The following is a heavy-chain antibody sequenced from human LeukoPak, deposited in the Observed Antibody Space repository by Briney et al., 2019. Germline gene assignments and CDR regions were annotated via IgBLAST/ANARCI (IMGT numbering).Heavy chain of an antibody. CDR2: ITGSGGSP. J-gene: IGHJ3*02. Sequence: GGSLRLSCAASGFTFGSYAMSWVRQAPGKGLEWVSAITGSGGSPYYADSVKGRFTISRDNAKNSLYLQMNSLRAEDTALYYCARADAAYDILTPGAFDIWGQGTMVTVSS. CDR3: ARADAAYDILTPGAFDI. D-gene: IGHD3-9*01. V-gene: IGHV3-23*01. CDR1: GFTFGSYA.